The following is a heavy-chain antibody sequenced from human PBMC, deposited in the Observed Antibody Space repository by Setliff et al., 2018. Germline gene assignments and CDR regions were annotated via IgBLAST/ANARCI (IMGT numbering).Heavy chain of an antibody. CDR1: GFTFKTYS. CDR3: ARATRDSGGWYYEYNWFDP. V-gene: IGHV1-2*02. J-gene: IGHJ5*02. Sequence: ASVKVSCKASGFTFKTYSFSWIRQAPGQGLEWMGWINPHSGGTNFPQTFQGRVTMTRDTSINTAYMELSTLTSDDTAVYFCARATRDSGGWYYEYNWFDPWGQGTLVTVSS. CDR2: INPHSGGT. D-gene: IGHD6-19*01.